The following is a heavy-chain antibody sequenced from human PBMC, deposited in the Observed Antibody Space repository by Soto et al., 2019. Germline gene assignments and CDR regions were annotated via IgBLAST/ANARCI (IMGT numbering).Heavy chain of an antibody. CDR3: ARVQVTAGKTWKNFDY. D-gene: IGHD1-1*01. CDR2: IYSDGNT. V-gene: IGHV3-66*01. Sequence: EVQLVESGGGLVQPGGSLRLSCAASGFTVSSNYMSWVRQAPGKGLEWVSIIYSDGNTYYADSLKGRFTISRDNSNNTLFLQMIILRAEDTAVYYCARVQVTAGKTWKNFDYWGQATLGTVSS. J-gene: IGHJ4*02. CDR1: GFTVSSNY.